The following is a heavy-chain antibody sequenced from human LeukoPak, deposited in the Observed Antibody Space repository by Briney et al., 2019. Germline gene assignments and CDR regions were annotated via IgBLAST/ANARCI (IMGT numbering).Heavy chain of an antibody. CDR2: IYYSGST. J-gene: IGHJ6*03. CDR1: GGSISSYY. Sequence: SETLSLTCTVSGGSISSYYWSWIRQPPGKGLEWIGYIYYSGSTNYNPSLKSRVTISVDTSKNQCSLKLSSVTAADTAVYYCARGGYYDFWSGYYPYCYYMDVWGKGTTVTVSS. D-gene: IGHD3-3*01. CDR3: ARGGYYDFWSGYYPYCYYMDV. V-gene: IGHV4-59*01.